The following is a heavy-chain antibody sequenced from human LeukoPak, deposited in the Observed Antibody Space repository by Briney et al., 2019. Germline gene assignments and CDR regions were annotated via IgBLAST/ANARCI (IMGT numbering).Heavy chain of an antibody. Sequence: GGSLRLSCAASGLTFSSYAMSWVRQDPGKGLEWVSVVSGSGGTTYYADSVRGRFTISRDNSKNTLYLQMNSLRAEDTAVYYCAKDKDFWSGYYVPGFDIWGQGTMVTVSS. CDR3: AKDKDFWSGYYVPGFDI. J-gene: IGHJ3*02. CDR2: VSGSGGTT. D-gene: IGHD3-3*01. CDR1: GLTFSSYA. V-gene: IGHV3-23*01.